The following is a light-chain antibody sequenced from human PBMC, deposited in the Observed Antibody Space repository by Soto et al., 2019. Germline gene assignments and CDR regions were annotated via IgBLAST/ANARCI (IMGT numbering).Light chain of an antibody. CDR3: QQYNNWPPYT. CDR1: QSVSSN. Sequence: EIVMTQSPATLSVSPGERATLSCRASQSVSSNLAWYQQKPGQAPRLLIYGASTRATGIPARFSGSGSGTEFTLTISSLQSEDFAFYYCQQYNNWPPYTFGKGTKADIK. V-gene: IGKV3-15*01. J-gene: IGKJ2*01. CDR2: GAS.